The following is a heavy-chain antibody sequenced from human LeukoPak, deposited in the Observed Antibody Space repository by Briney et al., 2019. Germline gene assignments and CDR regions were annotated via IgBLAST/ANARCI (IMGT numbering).Heavy chain of an antibody. Sequence: PGGSLRLSCAASGFTFSTYSMNWVRQAPGKGLEWVSYISSSSSTTYYADSVKGRFTISRDNSKNTLYPQMNSLRAEDTAVYYCARDSGYGDFRDAFDIWGQGTMVTVSS. CDR3: ARDSGYGDFRDAFDI. CDR2: ISSSSSTT. D-gene: IGHD4-17*01. J-gene: IGHJ3*02. V-gene: IGHV3-48*01. CDR1: GFTFSTYS.